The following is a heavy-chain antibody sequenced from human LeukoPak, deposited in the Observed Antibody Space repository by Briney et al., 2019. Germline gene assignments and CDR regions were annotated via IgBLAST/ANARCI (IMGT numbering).Heavy chain of an antibody. CDR1: GGSISSYY. Sequence: SETLSLTCTVSGGSISSYYWSWIRQPPGKGLEWIGEINHSGSTNYNPSLKSRVTISVDTSKNQFSLKLSSVTAADTAVYYCARGCGGDCFEGGTFDYWGQGTLVTVSS. CDR2: INHSGST. V-gene: IGHV4-34*01. J-gene: IGHJ4*02. CDR3: ARGCGGDCFEGGTFDY. D-gene: IGHD2-21*02.